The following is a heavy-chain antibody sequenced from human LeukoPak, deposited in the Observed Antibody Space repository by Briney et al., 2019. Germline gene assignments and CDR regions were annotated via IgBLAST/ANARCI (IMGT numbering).Heavy chain of an antibody. V-gene: IGHV1-8*01. CDR3: ARKVSHYDFWSGYLGYYYYGMDV. D-gene: IGHD3-3*01. J-gene: IGHJ6*02. CDR1: GYTFTSYD. Sequence: ASVKVSCKASGYTFTSYDINWVQQATGQGLEWMGWMNPNSGNTGYAQKFQGRVTMTRNTSISTAYMELSSLRSEDTAVYYCARKVSHYDFWSGYLGYYYYGMDVWGQGTTVTVSS. CDR2: MNPNSGNT.